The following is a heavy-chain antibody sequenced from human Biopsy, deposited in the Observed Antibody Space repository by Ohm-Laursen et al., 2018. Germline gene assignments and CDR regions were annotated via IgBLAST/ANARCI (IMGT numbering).Heavy chain of an antibody. CDR3: ARLNSGTYDASDL. J-gene: IGHJ3*01. D-gene: IGHD1-26*01. Sequence: SLRLSCTATGFTFSVYAMHWVRQAPGKGLEWVAIIWYNGSSEYYADSVKGRFTISRDNSRNTVYLHMNSLRAEDTAVYYCARLNSGTYDASDLWGQGTMVIVSS. CDR1: GFTFSVYA. CDR2: IWYNGSSE. V-gene: IGHV3-33*01.